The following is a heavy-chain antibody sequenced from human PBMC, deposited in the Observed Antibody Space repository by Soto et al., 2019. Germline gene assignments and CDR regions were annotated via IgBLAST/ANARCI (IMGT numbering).Heavy chain of an antibody. CDR3: ARVDRYCSGGSCYGHTYYYYGMDV. CDR1: GGSISSYY. Sequence: LSLTCTVSGGSISSYYWSWIRQPPGKGLEWIGYIYYSGSTNYNPSLKSRVTISVDTSKNQFSLKLSSVTAADTAMYYCARVDRYCSGGSCYGHTYYYYGMDVWGQGTTVTVSS. J-gene: IGHJ6*02. D-gene: IGHD2-15*01. V-gene: IGHV4-59*01. CDR2: IYYSGST.